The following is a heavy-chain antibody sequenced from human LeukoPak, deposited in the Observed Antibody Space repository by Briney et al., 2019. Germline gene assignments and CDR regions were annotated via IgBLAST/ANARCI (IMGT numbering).Heavy chain of an antibody. D-gene: IGHD6-19*01. CDR1: GYPFVSSG. Sequence: ASVKVSCKASGYPFVSSGISWVRQAPGQGLEWMGWISAYNGNTIYAQKFQGRVTMTTDTSTSTAYMELRSLRSDDTDVYYCARGGSGTNPFDYWGQGTLVTVSS. CDR2: ISAYNGNT. CDR3: ARGGSGTNPFDY. J-gene: IGHJ4*02. V-gene: IGHV1-18*01.